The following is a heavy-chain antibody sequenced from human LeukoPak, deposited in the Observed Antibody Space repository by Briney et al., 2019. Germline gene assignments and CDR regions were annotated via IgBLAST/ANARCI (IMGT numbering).Heavy chain of an antibody. J-gene: IGHJ5*02. CDR2: IKPDSGDT. CDR3: VRDRPHNWFDP. Sequence: GASVKVSCKASGNTISGYGIHWIRQAPGQGLEWMGVIKPDSGDTNYAQKFQGRVTMTRDTSITTAYMELNRLTSDDTAVYYCVRDRPHNWFDPWGQGTLVTVSS. V-gene: IGHV1-2*02. CDR1: GNTISGYG.